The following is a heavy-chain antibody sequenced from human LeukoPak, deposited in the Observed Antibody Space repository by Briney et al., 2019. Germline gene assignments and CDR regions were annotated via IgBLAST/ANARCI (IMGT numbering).Heavy chain of an antibody. J-gene: IGHJ4*02. CDR2: IYHSGST. CDR3: ARARAAAVDY. V-gene: IGHV4-30-2*01. D-gene: IGHD6-25*01. Sequence: PSETLSLTCAVSGGSISSGGYSWSWIRQPPGKGLEWIGYIYHSGSTYYNPSLKGRVTISVDRSKNQFSLKLSSVTAADTAVYYCARARAAAVDYWGQGTLVTVSS. CDR1: GGSISSGGYS.